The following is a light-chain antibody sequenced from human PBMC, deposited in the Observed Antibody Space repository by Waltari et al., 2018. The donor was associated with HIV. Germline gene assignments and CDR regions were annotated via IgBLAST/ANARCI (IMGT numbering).Light chain of an antibody. Sequence: QSVLTQPPSVSEAPRQRVTISCSGSSSNIGNNAVNWYQQPPGKPPTLLIYYDDLLASGVSDRFSGSKSRTSASLAISGLQSEDESDYYCAAWDDSLNGVVFGGGTKLTVL. CDR2: YDD. CDR3: AAWDDSLNGVV. J-gene: IGLJ2*01. V-gene: IGLV1-36*01. CDR1: SSNIGNNA.